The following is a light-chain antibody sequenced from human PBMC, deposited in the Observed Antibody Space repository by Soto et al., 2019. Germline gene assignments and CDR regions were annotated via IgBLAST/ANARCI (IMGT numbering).Light chain of an antibody. CDR2: DAS. Sequence: DIQMTQSPSTLYASVGDRVTINFRASQSISVSLAWYQQKPGKAPNLLIYDASTLQGGVPSRFSGSGSGTEFTLTVTSLQPEDFATYFCQQYDKYSTFGHGTKVDI. V-gene: IGKV1-5*01. CDR3: QQYDKYST. CDR1: QSISVS. J-gene: IGKJ1*01.